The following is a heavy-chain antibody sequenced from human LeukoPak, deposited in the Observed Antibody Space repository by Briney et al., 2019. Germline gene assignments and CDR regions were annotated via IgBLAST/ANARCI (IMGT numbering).Heavy chain of an antibody. CDR1: GFTFSDYY. V-gene: IGHV3-11*01. CDR3: ARDRWTVAGRGAPDY. CDR2: ISSSGSTI. J-gene: IGHJ4*02. Sequence: GGSLRLSCAASGFTFSDYYMSWIRQAPGKGLEWVSYISSSGSTIYYADSVKGRFTIPRDNAKNSLYLQMNSLRAEDTAVYYCARDRWTVAGRGAPDYWGQGTLVTVSS. D-gene: IGHD6-19*01.